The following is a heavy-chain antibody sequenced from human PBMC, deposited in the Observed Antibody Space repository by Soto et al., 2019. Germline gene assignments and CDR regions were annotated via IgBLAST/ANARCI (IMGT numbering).Heavy chain of an antibody. J-gene: IGHJ5*02. Sequence: ASVKVSCKASGYTFTGYYMHWVRQAPGQGLERMGWINPNSGGTNYAQKFQGWVTMTRDTSISTAYMELSRLRSDDTAVYYCAGDRGFGELLLWFDPWGQGTLVTVSS. CDR1: GYTFTGYY. CDR2: INPNSGGT. V-gene: IGHV1-2*04. CDR3: AGDRGFGELLLWFDP. D-gene: IGHD3-10*01.